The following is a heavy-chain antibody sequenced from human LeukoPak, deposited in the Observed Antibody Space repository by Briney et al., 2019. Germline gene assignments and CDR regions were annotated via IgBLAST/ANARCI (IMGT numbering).Heavy chain of an antibody. J-gene: IGHJ4*02. D-gene: IGHD2-21*02. CDR2: IPRSGSHK. CDR1: GFTFSGYS. CDR3: VRACGGDCYLGDY. Sequence: GGSLRLSCAASGFTFSGYSMNWVRQAPGKGLEWVSSIPRSGSHKYYADSVEGRFTISRDNTKNSLYLQMDSLRAEDTAVYYCVRACGGDCYLGDYWGQGTLVTVSS. V-gene: IGHV3-21*01.